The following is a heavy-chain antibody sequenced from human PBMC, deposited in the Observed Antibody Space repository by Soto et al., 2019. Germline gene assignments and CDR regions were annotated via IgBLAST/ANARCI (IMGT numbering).Heavy chain of an antibody. J-gene: IGHJ4*02. Sequence: ILSLTCTVSGDSIKNYFWSWVRQPPGKGLEWIGHFYHSGTTNYSPALKSRVTISIDQSKNQFSLRLNSVTAADTAVYFCARDPGYCTNGVCPIFDFWGQGVPVTVSS. CDR1: GDSIKNYF. CDR3: ARDPGYCTNGVCPIFDF. D-gene: IGHD2-8*01. CDR2: FYHSGTT. V-gene: IGHV4-59*01.